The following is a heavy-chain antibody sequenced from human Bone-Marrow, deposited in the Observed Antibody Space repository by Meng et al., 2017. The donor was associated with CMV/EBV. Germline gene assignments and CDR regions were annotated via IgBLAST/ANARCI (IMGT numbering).Heavy chain of an antibody. Sequence: GESLKISCAASGFTFSSYSMNWVRQAPGKGLEWVSSISSSSSYIYYADSVKGRFTISRDNAKNSLYLQMNSLRAEDTAVYYCARVSPSGGYDFWSGYLETVYYYYGMDVWGQGTTVTVSS. CDR1: GFTFSSYS. V-gene: IGHV3-21*01. CDR3: ARVSPSGGYDFWSGYLETVYYYYGMDV. J-gene: IGHJ6*02. D-gene: IGHD3-3*01. CDR2: ISSSSSYI.